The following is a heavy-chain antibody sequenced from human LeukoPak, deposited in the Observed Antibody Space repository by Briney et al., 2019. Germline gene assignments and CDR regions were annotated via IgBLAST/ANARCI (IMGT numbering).Heavy chain of an antibody. CDR2: ISGSGGST. Sequence: GGSLRLSCAASGFTFSSYAMSWVRQAPGKGLEWVSAISGSGGSTYYADSVKGRFTISRDNSKNTLYLQMNSLRAEDTAVYYCASHGYCSSTSCYPPDYWGQGTLVTVSS. CDR1: GFTFSSYA. CDR3: ASHGYCSSTSCYPPDY. D-gene: IGHD2-2*01. V-gene: IGHV3-23*01. J-gene: IGHJ4*02.